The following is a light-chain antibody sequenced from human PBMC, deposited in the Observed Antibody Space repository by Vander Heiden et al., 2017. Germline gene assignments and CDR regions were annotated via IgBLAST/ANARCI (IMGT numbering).Light chain of an antibody. V-gene: IGLV1-47*01. CDR1: SSNIGSNY. Sequence: QSVLTQPPSASGTPGQRVTISSSGSSSNIGSNYVYWYQQLPGTAPKLLMYSNNQRPSGVPDRFSGSKSGTSASLAISGLRSEDEADYYCATWDDSLRGWVFGGGTKLTVL. CDR2: SNN. J-gene: IGLJ3*02. CDR3: ATWDDSLRGWV.